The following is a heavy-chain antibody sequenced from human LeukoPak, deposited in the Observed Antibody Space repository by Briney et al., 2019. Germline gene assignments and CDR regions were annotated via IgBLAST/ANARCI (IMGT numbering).Heavy chain of an antibody. CDR1: GGTFSSYA. D-gene: IGHD3-10*01. Sequence: ASVKVSCKASGGTFSSYAISWVRQAPGQGLEWMGRIIPILGIANYAQQFKDRVTITADKSPSTAYMELSSLRSEDTAVYYCARDQGYYGSGSYRGGYWGQGTLVTVSS. J-gene: IGHJ4*02. CDR3: ARDQGYYGSGSYRGGY. V-gene: IGHV1-69*04. CDR2: IIPILGIA.